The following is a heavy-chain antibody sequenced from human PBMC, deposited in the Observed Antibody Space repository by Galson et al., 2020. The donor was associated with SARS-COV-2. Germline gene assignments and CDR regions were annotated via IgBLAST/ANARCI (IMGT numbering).Heavy chain of an antibody. CDR1: GGSMSSGKKY. Sequence: SETLSLTCIVSGGSMSSGKKYWNWIRQPAGKGLEWIGRINTSGATNYNPALTSRVTISVDTSKNQFSLQLSFVTAADTAVYYCARDADSKAWTIFDMWGQGTLVTVSS. V-gene: IGHV4-61*02. CDR2: INTSGAT. D-gene: IGHD3-22*01. CDR3: ARDADSKAWTIFDM. J-gene: IGHJ3*02.